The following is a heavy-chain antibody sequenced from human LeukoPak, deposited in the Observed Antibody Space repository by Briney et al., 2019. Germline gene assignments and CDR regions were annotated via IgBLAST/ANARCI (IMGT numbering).Heavy chain of an antibody. Sequence: PSETLSLTCTVSGGSMSSSSYYWGWIRQPPGKGLEWIGSIYYSGSTNYNPSLKSRVAISVDTSKNEFSLKLTSVAAADTAVYYCAREANYYGSGSYFEGTFDYWGQGSLVTVSS. CDR3: AREANYYGSGSYFEGTFDY. J-gene: IGHJ4*02. CDR1: GGSMSSSSYY. V-gene: IGHV4-39*07. CDR2: IYYSGST. D-gene: IGHD3-10*01.